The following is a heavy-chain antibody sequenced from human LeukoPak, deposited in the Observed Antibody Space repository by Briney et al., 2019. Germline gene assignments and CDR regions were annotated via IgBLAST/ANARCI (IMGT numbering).Heavy chain of an antibody. CDR2: IFYSGSS. CDR1: GGSISSRTYY. D-gene: IGHD1-26*01. V-gene: IGHV4-39*02. Sequence: SETLSLTCTVSGGSISSRTYYWGWIRQPPGKGLEWIGSIFYSGSSYYNPSLKSRVPISVDTSKHHSSLKLTSVTAADTAVYYCARDSGSYSFDCWGQGTLVTVSS. J-gene: IGHJ4*02. CDR3: ARDSGSYSFDC.